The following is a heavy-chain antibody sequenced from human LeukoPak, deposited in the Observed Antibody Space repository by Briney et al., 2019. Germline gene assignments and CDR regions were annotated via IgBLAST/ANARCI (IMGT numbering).Heavy chain of an antibody. CDR1: GFXVSSNY. Sequence: PGGSLRLSCAASGFXVSSNYINWVRQAPGKGLEWVSIIYSGGSTYYADSVKGRFTISRDNSKNTLYLQLNSLRGEDTAVYYCASQTTVKYYFDYWGQGTLVTVSS. V-gene: IGHV3-53*01. D-gene: IGHD4-17*01. J-gene: IGHJ4*02. CDR3: ASQTTVKYYFDY. CDR2: IYSGGST.